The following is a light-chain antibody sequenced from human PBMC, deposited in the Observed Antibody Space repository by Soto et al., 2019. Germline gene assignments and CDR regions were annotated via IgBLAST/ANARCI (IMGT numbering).Light chain of an antibody. V-gene: IGLV1-44*01. CDR2: SNN. J-gene: IGLJ3*02. CDR3: AAWDDSLNGRGV. CDR1: SSNIGSNT. Sequence: QSVLTQPPSASGTPGQRVTISCSGSSSNIGSNTVNWYQQLPGTAPKLLIYSNNQRPSGVPDRFSGSRSGTSASLAISGLQSEDEGDYYCAAWDDSLNGRGVFGGGTQLT.